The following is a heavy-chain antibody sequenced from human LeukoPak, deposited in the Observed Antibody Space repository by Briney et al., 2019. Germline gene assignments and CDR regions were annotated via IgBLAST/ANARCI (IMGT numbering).Heavy chain of an antibody. CDR1: GFTFSSYA. CDR3: ARAGYYRFDY. D-gene: IGHD2-15*01. V-gene: IGHV3-74*01. Sequence: GGSLRLSCAASGFTFSSYAMSWVRQAPGKGLVWVSRINPDGSSTSCADSAKGRFTISRDNAKNTLYLQLNSLRADDTAVYYCARAGYYRFDYWGQGTVVTVSS. J-gene: IGHJ4*02. CDR2: INPDGSST.